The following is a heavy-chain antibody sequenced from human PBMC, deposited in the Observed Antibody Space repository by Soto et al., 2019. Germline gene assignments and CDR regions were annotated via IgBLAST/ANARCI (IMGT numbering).Heavy chain of an antibody. J-gene: IGHJ4*02. CDR3: ARGGGYTFDY. CDR1: GGSISSGGYS. Sequence: QLQLQESGSGLVKPSQTLSLTCDVSGGSISSGGYSWSWIRQPPGKGLEWIGYIYHSGSTYYNPSHKGRVTISVDRSKNQFTLKLSSVTAADTAVYYFARGGGYTFDYWGQGTLVTVSS. V-gene: IGHV4-30-2*01. CDR2: IYHSGST. D-gene: IGHD3-16*01.